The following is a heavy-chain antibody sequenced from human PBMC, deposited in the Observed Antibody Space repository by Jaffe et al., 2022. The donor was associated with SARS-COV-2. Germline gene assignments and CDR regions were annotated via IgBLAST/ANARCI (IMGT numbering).Heavy chain of an antibody. CDR2: INQDGSDK. Sequence: EVQLVESGGGLVQPGGSLRLSCAASGFTISSYWMIWVRQAPGKGLEWVANINQDGSDKHYVDSVKGRLTISRDNAKNSVYLQMNSLRAEDTAVYYCARVRGSSGYAFDDWGQGTLVTVSS. D-gene: IGHD3-22*01. CDR3: ARVRGSSGYAFDD. CDR1: GFTISSYW. V-gene: IGHV3-7*03. J-gene: IGHJ4*02.